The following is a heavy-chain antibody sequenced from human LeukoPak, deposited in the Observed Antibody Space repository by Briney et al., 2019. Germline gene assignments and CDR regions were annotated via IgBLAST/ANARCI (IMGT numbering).Heavy chain of an antibody. V-gene: IGHV3-21*04. D-gene: IGHD3-22*01. Sequence: GALRLSLAASWFTFRRYNSNWVRQAPGEGLGGGSSISSSSSSIYYAASVKGRFTISRDNSKNTLYLQMNSLRAEDTAVYYCAIKGLLQPNGNAFDIWGQGTMVTVSS. CDR3: AIKGLLQPNGNAFDI. CDR2: ISSSSSSI. CDR1: WFTFRRYN. J-gene: IGHJ3*02.